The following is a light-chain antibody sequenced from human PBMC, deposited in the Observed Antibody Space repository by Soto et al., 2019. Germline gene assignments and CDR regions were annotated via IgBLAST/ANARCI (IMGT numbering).Light chain of an antibody. CDR3: QQYDNLPPSRT. V-gene: IGKV1-33*01. J-gene: IGKJ1*01. CDR1: QDISNY. Sequence: DIQMTQSPSSLSASVGDRVTITCQASQDISNYLNWYQQKPGKAPKLLIYDASNLETGVPSRFSGRGSGTDFTFPISSLQPEDIATCYCQQYDNLPPSRTFGQGTKVEIK. CDR2: DAS.